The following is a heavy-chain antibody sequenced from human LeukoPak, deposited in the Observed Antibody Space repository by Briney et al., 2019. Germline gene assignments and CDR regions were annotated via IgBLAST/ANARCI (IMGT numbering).Heavy chain of an antibody. CDR2: INHSGST. V-gene: IGHV4-34*01. CDR1: GGSFSGYY. D-gene: IGHD1-26*01. J-gene: IGHJ6*02. Sequence: SETLSLTCAVYGGSFSGYYWSWIRQPPGKGLEWIGEINHSGSTNYNPSLKSRVTISVDTSKNQFSLKLSSVTAADTAVYYCARDSSGSHHTRPLDVWGQGTTVTVSS. CDR3: ARDSSGSHHTRPLDV.